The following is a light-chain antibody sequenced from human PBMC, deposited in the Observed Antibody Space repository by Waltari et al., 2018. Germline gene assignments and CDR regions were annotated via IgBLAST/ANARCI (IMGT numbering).Light chain of an antibody. CDR3: QQRTDRPPVT. V-gene: IGKV3-11*01. Sequence: EVVLTQSPATLSLSPGERATLSCRASQSVSVYLAWYQQKPGQAPRLLIYDASDRATGVPARFSCSVSGTDFTLTISSLEPEDFAVYYCQQRTDRPPVTFGQGTRVEMK. J-gene: IGKJ1*01. CDR2: DAS. CDR1: QSVSVY.